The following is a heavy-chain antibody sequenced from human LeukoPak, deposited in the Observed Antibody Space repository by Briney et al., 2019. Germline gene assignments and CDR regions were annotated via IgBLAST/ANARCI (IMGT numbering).Heavy chain of an antibody. J-gene: IGHJ4*02. V-gene: IGHV3-7*01. D-gene: IGHD1-26*01. CDR2: IKQDGSEK. CDR3: AQETYSGSHGYFDY. CDR1: GFTFSSYW. Sequence: PGGSLRLSCAASGFTFSSYWMSWVRQAPGKGLEWVANIKQDGSEKYYVDSVKGRFTISRDNSENTLYLQMNSLRAEDTAVYYCAQETYSGSHGYFDYWGQGTLVTVSS.